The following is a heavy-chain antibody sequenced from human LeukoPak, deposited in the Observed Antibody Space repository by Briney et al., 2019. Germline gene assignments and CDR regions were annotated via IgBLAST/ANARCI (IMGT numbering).Heavy chain of an antibody. D-gene: IGHD2-15*01. CDR3: ARDGYCSGGSCYYFDY. CDR1: GFTFRSYW. Sequence: GGSLRLSCATSGFTFRSYWMSWVRQAPGKGLEWVAHIKQDGSETYYVDSVKGRFTISRDNAKNSLYLQMNSLRAEDTAVYYCARDGYCSGGSCYYFDYWGQGTLVTVSS. J-gene: IGHJ4*02. CDR2: IKQDGSET. V-gene: IGHV3-7*01.